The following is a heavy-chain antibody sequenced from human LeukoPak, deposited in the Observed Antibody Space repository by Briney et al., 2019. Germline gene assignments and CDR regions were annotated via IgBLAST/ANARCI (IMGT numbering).Heavy chain of an antibody. Sequence: GGSLRLSCAASGFTFSSYGMHWVRQAPGKGLEWVAFIRYDGSNKYYADSVKGRFTISRDNSKNTLYLQMNSLRAEDTAVYYCAKHPGTTVISYYYYYMDVWGKGTTVTVSS. D-gene: IGHD4-11*01. J-gene: IGHJ6*03. V-gene: IGHV3-30*02. CDR1: GFTFSSYG. CDR3: AKHPGTTVISYYYYYMDV. CDR2: IRYDGSNK.